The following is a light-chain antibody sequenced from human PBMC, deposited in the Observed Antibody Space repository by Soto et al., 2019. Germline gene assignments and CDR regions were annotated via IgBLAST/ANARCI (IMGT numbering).Light chain of an antibody. Sequence: DIQMTQSPSSLSASVGDRVTITCRASQSISSYLNWYQQKPGKAPKLLIYAASSLQSGVPSRFSGSGSGTDLTLTICSLQPEDFATYYCQQSYSTLYTFGQGTKLEIK. CDR2: AAS. V-gene: IGKV1-39*01. CDR1: QSISSY. J-gene: IGKJ2*01. CDR3: QQSYSTLYT.